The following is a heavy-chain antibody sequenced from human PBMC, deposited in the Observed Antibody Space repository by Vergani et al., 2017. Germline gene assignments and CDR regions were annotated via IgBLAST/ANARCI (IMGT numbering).Heavy chain of an antibody. D-gene: IGHD1-26*01. J-gene: IGHJ4*02. V-gene: IGHV3-23*01. CDR2: ISGSGGST. CDR3: AKGGRRWXLAY. Sequence: EVQLLESGGGLVQPGGSLRLSCAASGFTFSSYAMSWVRQAPGKGLEWVSAISGSGGSTYYADSVRGRFTISRDNSKSTLYLRMNSLRAEDTAIYYCAKGGRRWXLAYWGQGTLVTVSS. CDR1: GFTFSSYA.